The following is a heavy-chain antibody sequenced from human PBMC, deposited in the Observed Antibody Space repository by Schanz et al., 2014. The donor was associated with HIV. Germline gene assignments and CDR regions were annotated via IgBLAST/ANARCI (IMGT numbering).Heavy chain of an antibody. J-gene: IGHJ6*02. CDR1: GFTSSSYA. CDR2: ISSDGKTQ. D-gene: IGHD3-10*01. V-gene: IGHV3-30*18. CDR3: AKCPTMVRGTGMDV. Sequence: QVQLVESGGGVVQPGKSLRLSCVASGFTSSSYAMYWARQAPGKGLEWVALISSDGKTQIYGDSVKGRFTISRDNSKNTLYLRMNSLRAEDTAVYYCAKCPTMVRGTGMDVWGQGTTVTVSS.